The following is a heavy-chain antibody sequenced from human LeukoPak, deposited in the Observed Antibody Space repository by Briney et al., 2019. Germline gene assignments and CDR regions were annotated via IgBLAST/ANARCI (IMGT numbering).Heavy chain of an antibody. V-gene: IGHV4-39*07. CDR3: ARVLEVNWFDP. CDR1: GGSISSSSYY. CDR2: IYYSGST. J-gene: IGHJ5*02. Sequence: SETPSLTCTVSGGSISSSSYYWGWIRQPPGKGLEWIGSIYYSGSTYYNPSLKSRVTISVDTSKNQFSLKLSSVTAADTAVYYCARVLEVNWFDPWGQGTLVTVSS.